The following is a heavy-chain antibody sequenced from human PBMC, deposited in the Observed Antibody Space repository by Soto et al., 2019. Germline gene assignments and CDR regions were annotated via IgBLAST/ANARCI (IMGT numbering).Heavy chain of an antibody. CDR2: IYPQSGVT. CDR1: GYTFTDYY. D-gene: IGHD2-2*03. V-gene: IGHV1-2*02. J-gene: IGHJ6*02. Sequence: ASVKVSCKASGYTFTDYYIHWVRQVPGQGLEWMGWIYPQSGVTNYAQKFQGRVTMTTDTSTSTAYMELRSLRSDDTAVYYCARVDKEFNYYYGMDVWGQGTTVTVSS. CDR3: ARVDKEFNYYYGMDV.